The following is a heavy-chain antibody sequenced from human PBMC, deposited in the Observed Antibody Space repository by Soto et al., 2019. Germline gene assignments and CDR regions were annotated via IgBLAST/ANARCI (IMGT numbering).Heavy chain of an antibody. CDR2: IYYSGST. D-gene: IGHD4-17*01. J-gene: IGHJ4*02. Sequence: SETLSLTCTVSGGSISSSSYYWGWIRQPPGKGLEWIGSIYYSGSTYYNPSLKSRVTISVDTSKNQFSLKLSSVTAADTAVYYCARQAHSVWRINYGDYFDYWGQGTLVTVSS. CDR3: ARQAHSVWRINYGDYFDY. V-gene: IGHV4-39*01. CDR1: GGSISSSSYY.